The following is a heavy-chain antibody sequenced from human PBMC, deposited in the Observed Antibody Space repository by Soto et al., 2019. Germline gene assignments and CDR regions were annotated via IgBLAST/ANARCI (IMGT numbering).Heavy chain of an antibody. CDR3: QIEIRGVSIVGNDY. CDR2: VYYNGAT. V-gene: IGHV4-39*01. CDR1: GGSIRSSSYY. J-gene: IGHJ4*02. D-gene: IGHD3-10*01. Sequence: PSETLSLAFTVSGGSIRSSSYYWGWIRHPPGKGLEWIGTVYYNGATMYNPSLKSRVTISIDTSKNQFSLNLNSVTAADTAVYYCQIEIRGVSIVGNDYWGQGTQVTVS.